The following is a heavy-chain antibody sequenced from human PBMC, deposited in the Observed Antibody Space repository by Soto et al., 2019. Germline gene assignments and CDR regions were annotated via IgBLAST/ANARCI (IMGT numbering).Heavy chain of an antibody. CDR3: ARESNHYQDFFQN. CDR2: ISNAGSGNT. CDR1: GYPFPSFE. Sequence: DSVKVTFKASGYPFPSFEIHWIRQAPGQRPEWMGGISNAGSGNTKYSQKFQDRLTITGDKRATTVYMALSSLTSEDTATYYCARESNHYQDFFQNWGQGTQVTVSS. V-gene: IGHV1-3*01. D-gene: IGHD2-2*01. J-gene: IGHJ4*02.